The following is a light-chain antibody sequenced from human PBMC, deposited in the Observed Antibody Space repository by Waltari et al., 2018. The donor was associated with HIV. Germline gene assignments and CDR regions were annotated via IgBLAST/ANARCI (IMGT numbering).Light chain of an antibody. V-gene: IGKV2-28*01. J-gene: IGKJ2*01. Sequence: DIVMTQSPLSLPVSPGETASISCMSDQSLLNTNRYNYLDWYVQRPGRSPQLLVYLGSNRASGVPDRLSGSGSGTNFTLTISRVETGDVGVYFCMQVVQTPPTFGQGTTLEI. CDR3: MQVVQTPPT. CDR1: QSLLNTNRYNY. CDR2: LGS.